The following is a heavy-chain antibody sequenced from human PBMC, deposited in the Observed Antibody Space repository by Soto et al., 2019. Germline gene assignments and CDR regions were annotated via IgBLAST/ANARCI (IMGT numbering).Heavy chain of an antibody. Sequence: ASXKVSCKASGYTFTGYYMHWVRQAPGQGLEWMGWINPNSGGTNYAQKFQGWVTMTRDTSISTAYMELSRLRSDDTAVYYCARNAVLRYFDWLPVGAFDIWGQGTMVTVSS. J-gene: IGHJ3*02. D-gene: IGHD3-9*01. CDR1: GYTFTGYY. CDR3: ARNAVLRYFDWLPVGAFDI. CDR2: INPNSGGT. V-gene: IGHV1-2*04.